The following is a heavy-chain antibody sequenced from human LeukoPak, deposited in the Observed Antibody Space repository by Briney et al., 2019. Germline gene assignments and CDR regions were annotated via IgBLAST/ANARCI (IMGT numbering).Heavy chain of an antibody. CDR2: IKHDGSEK. J-gene: IGHJ4*02. CDR1: GFTFSGYW. Sequence: GGSLRLSCAASGFTFSGYWMTWVRQAPGKGLEWVANIKHDGSEKYYVDSVKGRFTISRDNSNNTLSLQMNSLRAEDTALYYCVAAPGIHYFDYWGQGTLVTVSS. D-gene: IGHD6-13*01. CDR3: VAAPGIHYFDY. V-gene: IGHV3-7*02.